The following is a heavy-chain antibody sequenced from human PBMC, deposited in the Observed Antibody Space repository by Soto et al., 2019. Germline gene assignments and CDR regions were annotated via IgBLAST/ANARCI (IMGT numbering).Heavy chain of an antibody. CDR3: ARDKITGCFGY. CDR1: GGSFSGYY. D-gene: IGHD2-8*02. V-gene: IGHV4-34*01. J-gene: IGHJ4*02. Sequence: SETLSLTCAVYGGSFSGYYWTWIRQPPGTGLEWIGEINHSGSTNYNPSLKSRVTISVDTSKNQFSLKLTSVTAADTAVYYCARDKITGCFGYWRKGTLVTVAS. CDR2: INHSGST.